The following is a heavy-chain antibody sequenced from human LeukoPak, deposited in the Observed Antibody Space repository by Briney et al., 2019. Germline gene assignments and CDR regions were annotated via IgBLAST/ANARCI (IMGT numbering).Heavy chain of an antibody. CDR1: GGSISSYY. Sequence: PSETLSLTCTVSGGSISSYYWSWIRQPAGKGLEWIGRIYTSGSTNYNPSLKSRVTMSVDTSKNQFSLKLSSVTAADTAVYYCARDNLKHCSSTSCYTPFDYWGQGTLVTVSS. CDR2: IYTSGST. J-gene: IGHJ4*02. V-gene: IGHV4-4*07. CDR3: ARDNLKHCSSTSCYTPFDY. D-gene: IGHD2-2*02.